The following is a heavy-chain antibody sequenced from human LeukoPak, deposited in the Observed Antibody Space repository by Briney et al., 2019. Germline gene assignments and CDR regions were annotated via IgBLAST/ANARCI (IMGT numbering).Heavy chain of an antibody. CDR2: MRSKANNYAT. CDR3: TSQAGYSSSWET. J-gene: IGHJ5*02. V-gene: IGHV3-73*01. D-gene: IGHD6-13*01. CDR1: GLIFSGSA. Sequence: GGSLRLSCAASGLIFSGSAMHWVRQAPGKGLEWVGRMRSKANNYATRYTTSVIGRFTISRDDSKNTRYLEMNSLKIEDTAVYFCTSQAGYSSSWETWGQGTLVTVSS.